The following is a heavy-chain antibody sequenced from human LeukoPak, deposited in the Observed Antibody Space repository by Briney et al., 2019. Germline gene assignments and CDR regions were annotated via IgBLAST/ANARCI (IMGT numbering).Heavy chain of an antibody. Sequence: GGSLGLSCAASGSTSSRYYMSGARQTPGKGLEWVANINQDGSEKNYVDSVKGRFTISRDNAKNSLYLQMNSLRAEDTAVYYCASAAGWESAYWGQGTLVTVSS. J-gene: IGHJ4*02. D-gene: IGHD1-26*01. CDR2: INQDGSEK. V-gene: IGHV3-7*01. CDR1: GSTSSRYY. CDR3: ASAAGWESAY.